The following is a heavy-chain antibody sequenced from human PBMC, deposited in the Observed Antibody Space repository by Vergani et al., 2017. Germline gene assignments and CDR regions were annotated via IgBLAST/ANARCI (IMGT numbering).Heavy chain of an antibody. CDR1: GFSLSNARMG. Sequence: QVTLKESGPVLVKPTETLTLTCTVSGFSLSNARMGVSWIRQPPGKALEWLAHIFSSDGKSYNTSLKSRLTISKDTSKSQVVLTMSNMDPVDTATYYCARMDSPTTVDGPFDYWGQGIPVTVSS. D-gene: IGHD4-11*01. CDR2: IFSSDGK. J-gene: IGHJ4*02. CDR3: ARMDSPTTVDGPFDY. V-gene: IGHV2-26*01.